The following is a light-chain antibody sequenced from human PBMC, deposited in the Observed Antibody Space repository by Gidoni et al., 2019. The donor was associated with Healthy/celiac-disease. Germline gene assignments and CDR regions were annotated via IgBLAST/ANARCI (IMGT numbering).Light chain of an antibody. CDR2: LGS. CDR3: MQALQTPWT. V-gene: IGKV2-28*01. J-gene: IGKJ1*01. Sequence: DIVRTQSPLSLPVTPGEPASISCRSSQSLLHSIGYNYLDWYLQKPGQSPQLLIYLGSTRASGVPDRFSGSGSGTDFTLKISRVEAEDFGVYYCMQALQTPWTFGQGTKVEIK. CDR1: QSLLHSIGYNY.